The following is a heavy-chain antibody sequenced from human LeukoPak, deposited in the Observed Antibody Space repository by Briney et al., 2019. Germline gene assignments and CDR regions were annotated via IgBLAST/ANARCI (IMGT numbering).Heavy chain of an antibody. J-gene: IGHJ3*02. V-gene: IGHV3-48*01. CDR2: ISSSSRTI. Sequence: GGSLRLSCAASGFTFSSYSMNWVRQAPGKGLEWGSYISSSSRTIYYADSVKGRFTISRDNAKNSLYLQMNSLRAEDTAVYYCARDGDGIFGVVPLGGDAFDIWGQGTMVTVSS. CDR1: GFTFSSYS. CDR3: ARDGDGIFGVVPLGGDAFDI. D-gene: IGHD3-3*01.